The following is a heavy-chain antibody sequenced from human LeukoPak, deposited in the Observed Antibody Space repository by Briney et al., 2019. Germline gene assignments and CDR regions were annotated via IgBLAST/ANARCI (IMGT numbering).Heavy chain of an antibody. CDR2: IYYSGST. CDR3: ARGVGA. V-gene: IGHV4-59*11. Sequence: SETLSLTCTVSGVSISSHYWSWIRQPPGKGLEWIGYIYYSGSTNYNPSLKSRVTISVDTSKNQFSLKLSSVTAADTAVYYCARGVGAWGQGTLVTVSS. D-gene: IGHD1-26*01. J-gene: IGHJ5*02. CDR1: GVSISSHY.